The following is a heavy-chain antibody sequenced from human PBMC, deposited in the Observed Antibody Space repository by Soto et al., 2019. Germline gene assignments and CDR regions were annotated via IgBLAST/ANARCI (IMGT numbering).Heavy chain of an antibody. V-gene: IGHV4-59*01. D-gene: IGHD3-22*01. Sequence: SETLSLTCTVSAASFSKYYWSWIRQPPGKGLEWIGYIYFNGNTNYNPSLKRRVTISIDTSKKQISLNLTSVTDADTAVYYCARDPPYYYDSSGYYYPDAFDIWGQGTMVTVSS. J-gene: IGHJ3*02. CDR1: AASFSKYY. CDR3: ARDPPYYYDSSGYYYPDAFDI. CDR2: IYFNGNT.